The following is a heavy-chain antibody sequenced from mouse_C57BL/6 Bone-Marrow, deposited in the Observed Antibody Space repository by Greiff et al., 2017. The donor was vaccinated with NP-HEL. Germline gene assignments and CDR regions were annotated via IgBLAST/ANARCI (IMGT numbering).Heavy chain of an antibody. V-gene: IGHV5-17*01. Sequence: VQLQQYGGGLVKPGGSLKLSCAASGFTFSDYGMHWVRQAPEKGLEWVAYISSGSSTIYYADTVKGRFTISRDNAKNTLFLQMTSLRSEDTAMYYCARRGPYSNSLFAYWGQGTLVTVSA. CDR2: ISSGSSTI. J-gene: IGHJ3*01. CDR3: ARRGPYSNSLFAY. CDR1: GFTFSDYG. D-gene: IGHD2-5*01.